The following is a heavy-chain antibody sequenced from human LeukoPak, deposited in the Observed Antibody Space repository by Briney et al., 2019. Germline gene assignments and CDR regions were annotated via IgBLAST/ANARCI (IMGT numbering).Heavy chain of an antibody. CDR3: ARGSITMIVDGPFDL. CDR2: IIPIFGTA. D-gene: IGHD3-22*01. Sequence: ASVNVSCKASGGTFSSYAISWVRQAPGQGLEWMGGIIPIFGTANYAQKFQGRVTITADESTSTAYMELSSLRSEDTAVYYCARGSITMIVDGPFDLWGRGTLVTVSS. CDR1: GGTFSSYA. J-gene: IGHJ2*01. V-gene: IGHV1-69*13.